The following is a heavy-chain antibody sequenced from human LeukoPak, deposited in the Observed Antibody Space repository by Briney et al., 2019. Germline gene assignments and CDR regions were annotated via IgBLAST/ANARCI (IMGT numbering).Heavy chain of an antibody. CDR3: AKEYSHGDFPFDY. D-gene: IGHD4-17*01. J-gene: IGHJ4*02. V-gene: IGHV3-48*02. Sequence: SVKGRFTISRDNAKNSLFLQMNSLRDEDTAVYYCAKEYSHGDFPFDYWGQGTLVTVSS.